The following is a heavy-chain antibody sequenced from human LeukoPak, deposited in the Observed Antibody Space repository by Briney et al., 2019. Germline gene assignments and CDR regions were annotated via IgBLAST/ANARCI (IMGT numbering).Heavy chain of an antibody. CDR3: ATDQRFLEWLFNY. J-gene: IGHJ4*02. CDR1: GYTLTELS. Sequence: ASVKVSCKVSGYTLTELSMHWVRQAPGKGLEWMGGFDPEDGETIYAQKFQGRATMTEDTSTDTAYMELSSLRSEDTAVYYCATDQRFLEWLFNYWGQGTLVTVSS. CDR2: FDPEDGET. D-gene: IGHD3-3*01. V-gene: IGHV1-24*01.